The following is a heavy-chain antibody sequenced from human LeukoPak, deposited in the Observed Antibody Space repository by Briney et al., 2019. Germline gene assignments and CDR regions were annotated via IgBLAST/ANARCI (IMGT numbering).Heavy chain of an antibody. CDR3: ARDIVVVPAVVILGSFRDHPLTDY. D-gene: IGHD2-2*01. CDR1: GFTFSSYS. V-gene: IGHV3-7*01. J-gene: IGHJ4*02. Sequence: GGSLRLSCAASGFTFSSYSMNWVRQAPGKGLEWVANIKQDGSEKYYVDSVKGRFTISRDNAKNSLHLQMNSLRAEDTAVCYCARDIVVVPAVVILGSFRDHPLTDYWGQGTLVTVSS. CDR2: IKQDGSEK.